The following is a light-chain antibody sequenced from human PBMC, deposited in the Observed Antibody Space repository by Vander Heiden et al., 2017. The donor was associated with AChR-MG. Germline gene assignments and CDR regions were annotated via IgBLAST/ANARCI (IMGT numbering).Light chain of an antibody. Sequence: EIVLTQSPATLSLSPGDRATLPCRASQSVSRYLAWYQQKPGQAPRLLIYDVSNRATGIPARFSGSGSATDFTLTISSLEPEDLATYYCQHRVNWPWTFGQGTKVEIK. V-gene: IGKV3-11*01. J-gene: IGKJ1*01. CDR2: DVS. CDR1: QSVSRY. CDR3: QHRVNWPWT.